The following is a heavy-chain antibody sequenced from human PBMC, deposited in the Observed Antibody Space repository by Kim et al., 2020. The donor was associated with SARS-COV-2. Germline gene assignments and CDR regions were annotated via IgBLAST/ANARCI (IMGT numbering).Heavy chain of an antibody. V-gene: IGHV3-74*01. CDR3: ARSVQQPT. D-gene: IGHD6-13*01. Sequence: GGSLRLSCAASGFSINSYWMHWVRQGPGKGLVWVSHIKTDGSITNYADSVKGRFTISRDNARNTLYLQMNSLTPEDTAVYYCARSVQQPTWGQGTTVIVS. CDR2: IKTDGSIT. CDR1: GFSINSYW. J-gene: IGHJ6*02.